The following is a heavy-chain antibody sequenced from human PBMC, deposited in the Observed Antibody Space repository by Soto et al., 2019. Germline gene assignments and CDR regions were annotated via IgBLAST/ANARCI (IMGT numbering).Heavy chain of an antibody. CDR2: IYWDDDK. D-gene: IGHD4-17*01. CDR1: GLSLSTNEVG. J-gene: IGHJ1*01. Sequence: QITLKESGPTLVKPTETLTLTCTFSGLSLSTNEVGVGWIRQPPGKALEWLALIYWDDDKRYSPSLKSRLTIPKDTSRNQVVLKMTDMDPVDTATYYCTYPPPTTVTTSAEYFQYWGQGTLVTVSS. CDR3: TYPPPTTVTTSAEYFQY. V-gene: IGHV2-5*02.